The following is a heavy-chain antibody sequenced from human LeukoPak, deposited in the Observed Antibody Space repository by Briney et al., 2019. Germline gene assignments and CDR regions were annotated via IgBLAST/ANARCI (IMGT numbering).Heavy chain of an antibody. J-gene: IGHJ4*02. CDR1: GGSFSGYY. Sequence: SETLSLTCAVSGGSFSGYYWSWVRQPPGKGLEWIGEINHSGSTNYNPSLKSRVTISVDTSKNQFSLNLSSGTAGDTAVYYCARGDYGFLGYWGQGSLVTVSS. CDR3: ARGDYGFLGY. D-gene: IGHD4-17*01. V-gene: IGHV4-34*01. CDR2: INHSGST.